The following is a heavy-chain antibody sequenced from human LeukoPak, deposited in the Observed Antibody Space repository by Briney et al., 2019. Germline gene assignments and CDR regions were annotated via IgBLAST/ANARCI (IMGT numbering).Heavy chain of an antibody. CDR1: GYTFTSYA. D-gene: IGHD2-21*02. CDR3: ATGGAYCGGDCYPVDYFDY. CDR2: INAGNGDT. J-gene: IGHJ4*02. Sequence: GASVKVSCKASGYTFTSYAMHWVRQAPGQRLEWLGWINAGNGDTKYSQKFQGRVTITRDISASTAYMELSSLRSEDTAVYYCATGGAYCGGDCYPVDYFDYWGQGTLVTVSS. V-gene: IGHV1-3*01.